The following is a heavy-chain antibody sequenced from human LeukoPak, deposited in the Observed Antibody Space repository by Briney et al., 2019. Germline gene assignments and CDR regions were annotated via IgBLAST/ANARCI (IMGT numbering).Heavy chain of an antibody. J-gene: IGHJ4*02. V-gene: IGHV1-8*01. CDR1: GYTFTSYD. CDR3: AKDPGVVTAIREAYFDY. CDR2: MNPNSGNT. D-gene: IGHD2-21*02. Sequence: EASVKVSCKASGYTFTSYDINWVRQATGQGLEWMGWMNPNSGNTGYAQKFQGRVTMTRNTSISTAYMELSSLRSEDTAVYYCAKDPGVVTAIREAYFDYWGQGTLVTVSS.